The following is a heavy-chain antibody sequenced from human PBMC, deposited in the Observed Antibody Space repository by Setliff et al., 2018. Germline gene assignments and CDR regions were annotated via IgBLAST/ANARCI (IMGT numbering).Heavy chain of an antibody. CDR2: IHTGGGSA. D-gene: IGHD6-13*01. CDR3: ARGGLAAAGRKGVFEY. Sequence: ASVKVSCKASGYSFTGFYMHWLRQAPGQGPEWVGIIHTGGGSASYAQKFQGRVTMTSDTSTSTVYMEMNSVRPDDTAIYYCARGGLAAAGRKGVFEYWGQGTQVTVSS. J-gene: IGHJ4*02. CDR1: GYSFTGFY. V-gene: IGHV1-46*01.